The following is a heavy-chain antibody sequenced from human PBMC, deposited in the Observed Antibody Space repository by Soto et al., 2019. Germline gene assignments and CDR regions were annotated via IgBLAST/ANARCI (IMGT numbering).Heavy chain of an antibody. CDR2: IYPGDSDT. J-gene: IGHJ6*02. V-gene: IGHV5-51*01. D-gene: IGHD3-22*01. CDR3: ARSNYYYDSSGYYRHYYYGMDV. CDR1: GYSFTSYW. Sequence: GESLKISCKGSGYSFTSYWIGWVRQMPGKGLEWMGIIYPGDSDTRYSPSFQGQVTISADKSISTAYLQWSSLKASDTAMYYCARSNYYYDSSGYYRHYYYGMDVWGQGTTVTVSS.